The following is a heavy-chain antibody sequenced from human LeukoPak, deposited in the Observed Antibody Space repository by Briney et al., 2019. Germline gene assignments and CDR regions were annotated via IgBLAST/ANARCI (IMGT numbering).Heavy chain of an antibody. J-gene: IGHJ4*02. CDR2: ITASGTAM. V-gene: IGHV3-48*04. CDR1: GFTFSSYS. CDR3: SRSAYYDGSGNYYDY. Sequence: GGSLRLSCAASGFTFSSYSMNWVRQAPGKGLEWVSHITASGTAMFYAGSVKGRFTISRDNAKNTLYPQMNGLRAEDTAVYYCSRSAYYDGSGNYYDYWGQGTLVTVSS. D-gene: IGHD3-22*01.